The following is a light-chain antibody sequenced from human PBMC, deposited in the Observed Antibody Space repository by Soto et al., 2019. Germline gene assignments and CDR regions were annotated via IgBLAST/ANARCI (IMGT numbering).Light chain of an antibody. Sequence: QSVLTQPPSVSGAPGQRVTISCTGSRSNIGAGYDVHWYQQLPGTAPKLLIYGNSNRPSGVPDRFFGSKSGTSASLAITGLQAEDEADYYCQSYDSSLIYVFGTGTKLTVL. V-gene: IGLV1-40*01. CDR2: GNS. CDR1: RSNIGAGYD. J-gene: IGLJ1*01. CDR3: QSYDSSLIYV.